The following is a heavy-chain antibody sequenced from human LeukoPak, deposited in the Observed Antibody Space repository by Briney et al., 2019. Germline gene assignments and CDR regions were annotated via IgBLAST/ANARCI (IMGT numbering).Heavy chain of an antibody. D-gene: IGHD1-1*01. CDR1: GGSFSGYY. Sequence: ETLSLTCAVYGGSFSGYYWSWVRQAPGKGLEWVANIKQDGSEKYYVDSVKGRFTISRDNAKNSLYLQMNSLRAEDTAVYYCAGRDGYNSAPFDYWGQGTLVTVSS. CDR3: AGRDGYNSAPFDY. J-gene: IGHJ4*02. CDR2: IKQDGSEK. V-gene: IGHV3-7*01.